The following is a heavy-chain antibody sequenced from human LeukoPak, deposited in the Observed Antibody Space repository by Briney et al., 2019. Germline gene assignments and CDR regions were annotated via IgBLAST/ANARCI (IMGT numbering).Heavy chain of an antibody. CDR1: GGSVSRGGDY. D-gene: IGHD5-12*01. CDR3: ARPQHPGYEYYLDY. V-gene: IGHV4-31*03. CDR2: VSTRART. J-gene: IGHJ4*02. Sequence: SQTLSLIGSVSGGSVSRGGDYGRWIRPHPEKGLEWMGNVSTRARTYYNTSLKTRLTLLVDTSKNQFSLTLSSVTDADTAVYYCARPQHPGYEYYLDYWGPGSLVTVSS.